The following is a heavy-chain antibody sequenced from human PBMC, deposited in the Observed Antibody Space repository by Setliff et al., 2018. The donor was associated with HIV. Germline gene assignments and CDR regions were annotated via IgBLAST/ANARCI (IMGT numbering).Heavy chain of an antibody. CDR2: IFFTGST. V-gene: IGHV4-4*09. CDR3: ASPYDYGDYNAFDI. CDR1: GVSIGNFY. D-gene: IGHD4-17*01. Sequence: PSETLSLTCTVSGVSIGNFYWSWVRQSPGRGLEWIGFIFFTGSTNYNPSLKSRVTISVDTSKNQFSLKLSSVTAADTAVYYCASPYDYGDYNAFDIWGQGTMVTVSS. J-gene: IGHJ3*02.